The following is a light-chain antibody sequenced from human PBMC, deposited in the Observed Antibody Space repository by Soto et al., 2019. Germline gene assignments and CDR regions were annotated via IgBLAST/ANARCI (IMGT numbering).Light chain of an antibody. CDR2: GAS. J-gene: IGKJ2*01. Sequence: EIVMTQSPATLSVSPGERATLSCRASQSVSSNLAWYQQKPGQAPRLLIYGASTRATGIPARFSGSGCGTEFTLTISSLQSEDVAVYYCQKYNNWPPAYTFGQGTKLEIK. CDR3: QKYNNWPPAYT. V-gene: IGKV3-15*01. CDR1: QSVSSN.